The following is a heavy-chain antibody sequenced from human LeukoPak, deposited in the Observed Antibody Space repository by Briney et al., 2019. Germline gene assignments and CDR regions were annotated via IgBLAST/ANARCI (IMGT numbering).Heavy chain of an antibody. J-gene: IGHJ4*02. CDR1: GGSISSYY. V-gene: IGHV4-59*01. CDR2: IYYSGST. Sequence: SETLSLTCTVSGGSISSYYWSWIRQPPGKGPEWIGYIYYSGSTNYNPSLKSRVTISVDTSKNQFSLKLSSVTAADTAVYYCARGAGLRLMGYSYGDTRYYFDYWGQGTLVTVSS. CDR3: ARGAGLRLMGYSYGDTRYYFDY. D-gene: IGHD5-18*01.